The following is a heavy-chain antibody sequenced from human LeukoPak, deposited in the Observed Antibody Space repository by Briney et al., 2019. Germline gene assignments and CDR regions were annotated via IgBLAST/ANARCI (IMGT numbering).Heavy chain of an antibody. J-gene: IGHJ4*02. D-gene: IGHD3-10*01. CDR1: GGSISSYY. CDR2: IYYSGST. CDR3: ARTSITMVRGAYFDY. Sequence: SETLSLTCTVSGGSISSYYWSWIRQPPGKGLEWIGYIYYSGSTNYNPSLKSRVTISVGTSKNQFSLKLSSVTAADTAVYYCARTSITMVRGAYFDYWGQGTLVTVSS. V-gene: IGHV4-59*01.